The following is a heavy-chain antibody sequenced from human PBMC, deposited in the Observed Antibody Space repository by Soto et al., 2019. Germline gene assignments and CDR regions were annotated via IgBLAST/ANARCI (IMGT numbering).Heavy chain of an antibody. V-gene: IGHV1-18*04. CDR1: GFTFIHYG. J-gene: IGHJ3*01. CDR2: ISGYNGDT. Sequence: QVDLVQSGGEVKQPGASVKLSCRASGFTFIHYGFIWVRQVPGQGLEWMGWISGYNGDTVYTQNFQGRATISADTFTSTAYLELRRLTSDDTALYFCARKGQGQASDLWGQGTHVTVS. CDR3: ARKGQGQASDL.